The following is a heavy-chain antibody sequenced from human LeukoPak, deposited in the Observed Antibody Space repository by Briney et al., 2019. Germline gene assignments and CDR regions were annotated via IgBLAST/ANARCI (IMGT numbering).Heavy chain of an antibody. Sequence: GGSLRLSCAASGFTFSSYAMHWVRQAPGKGLEWVAVISYDGSNKYYADSVKGRFTISRDNSKNTLYLQMNSLRAEDTAVYYCARGGIVVVPAAMPNYFDYWGQGTLVTVSS. V-gene: IGHV3-30-3*01. D-gene: IGHD2-2*01. CDR3: ARGGIVVVPAAMPNYFDY. CDR1: GFTFSSYA. CDR2: ISYDGSNK. J-gene: IGHJ4*02.